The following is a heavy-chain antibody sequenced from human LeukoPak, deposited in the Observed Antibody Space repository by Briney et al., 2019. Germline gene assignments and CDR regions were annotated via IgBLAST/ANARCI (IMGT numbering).Heavy chain of an antibody. CDR1: GGSISSYY. Sequence: SETLSLTCTVSGGSISSYYWSWIRQPPGKGLEWIGYIYTSGSTNYNPSLKSRVTISVDTSKNQFSLKLSSVTAADTAVYYCASFTVGWFDPWGQGTLVAVSS. CDR3: ASFTVGWFDP. V-gene: IGHV4-4*09. D-gene: IGHD4-17*01. J-gene: IGHJ5*02. CDR2: IYTSGST.